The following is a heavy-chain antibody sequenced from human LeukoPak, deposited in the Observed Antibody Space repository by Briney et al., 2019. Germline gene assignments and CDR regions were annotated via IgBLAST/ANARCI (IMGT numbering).Heavy chain of an antibody. D-gene: IGHD1-26*01. CDR1: GYTFSDYF. V-gene: IGHV1-2*06. Sequence: GASVTVFCTASGYTFSDYFVHWVRQAPGQGLEWMGRINPNNGGTSSAQKFQGRVTMTRDTSINTAYMELNSLRIDDTAVYYCARDRDASGRHPDASDIWGLGTMVTVSS. CDR2: INPNNGGT. CDR3: ARDRDASGRHPDASDI. J-gene: IGHJ3*02.